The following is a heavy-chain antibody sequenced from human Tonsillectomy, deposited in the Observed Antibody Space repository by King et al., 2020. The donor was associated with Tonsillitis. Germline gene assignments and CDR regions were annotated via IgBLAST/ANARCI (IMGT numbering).Heavy chain of an antibody. CDR1: GGSISSSSYY. D-gene: IGHD1-14*01. CDR3: ARPFIGPPSDHAWFDP. V-gene: IGHV4-39*01. Sequence: QLQESGPGLVKPSETLSLTCTVSGGSISSSSYYWGWIRQPPGKGLEWIGSIYYSGSTYYNPSLKSRVTISVDTSKNQFSLKLSSVTAADTAVYYCARPFIGPPSDHAWFDPWGQGTLVTVSS. CDR2: IYYSGST. J-gene: IGHJ5*02.